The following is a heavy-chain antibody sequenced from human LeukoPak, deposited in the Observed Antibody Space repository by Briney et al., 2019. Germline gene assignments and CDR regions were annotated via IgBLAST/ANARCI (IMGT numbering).Heavy chain of an antibody. D-gene: IGHD1-26*01. CDR2: FDPEDGET. J-gene: IGHJ4*02. CDR3: ATAGYSETYYLLFDY. Sequence: XXXXRQAPGKGLEWMGGFDPEDGETIYAQKFQGRVTMTEDTSTDTAYMELSRLRSEDTAVYYCATAGYSETYYLLFDYWGQGTLVTVSS. V-gene: IGHV1-24*01.